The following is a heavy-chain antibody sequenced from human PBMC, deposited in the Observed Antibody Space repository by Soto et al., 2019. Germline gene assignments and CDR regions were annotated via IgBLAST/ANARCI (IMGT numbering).Heavy chain of an antibody. CDR3: AREKWLVRRNDPFDI. D-gene: IGHD6-19*01. CDR1: GYTFINYY. J-gene: IGHJ3*02. Sequence: QVQLVQSGAEVKKPGASVKVSCKASGYTFINYYMHWVRQAPGQGLEWMGIINTNGGSTTYAQKLQGRVTLTRDTSTNTVNMELSSLRSEDTAVYYCAREKWLVRRNDPFDIWGQGTMVTVSS. V-gene: IGHV1-46*04. CDR2: INTNGGST.